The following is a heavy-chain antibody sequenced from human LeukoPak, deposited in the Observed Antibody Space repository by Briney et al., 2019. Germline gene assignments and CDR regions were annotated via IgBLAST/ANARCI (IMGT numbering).Heavy chain of an antibody. V-gene: IGHV3-74*01. Sequence: GGSLRLSCAASGFDFSSNWMHWVRHAPGQGLVWVSRIKGDGISTNYADSVKGRFTISRDIAKNTLYLQMNSLRAEDTGVYYCAKDHYWSIDYWGRETLVTVSS. D-gene: IGHD3-3*01. CDR3: AKDHYWSIDY. CDR1: GFDFSSNW. CDR2: IKGDGIST. J-gene: IGHJ4*02.